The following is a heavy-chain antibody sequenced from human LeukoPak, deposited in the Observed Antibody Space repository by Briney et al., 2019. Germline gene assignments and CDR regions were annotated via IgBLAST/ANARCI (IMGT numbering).Heavy chain of an antibody. CDR1: GFTFSSYA. V-gene: IGHV3-23*01. Sequence: GGSLRLSCAASGFTFSSYAMSWVRQAPGKGLEWVSAISNSAGSTYYADSVKGRFTISRDNSKNTLYLQMNSLRAEDTAVYYCAKRGGTLTTLNWGQGTLVTVSS. CDR3: AKRGGTLTTLN. J-gene: IGHJ4*02. CDR2: ISNSAGST. D-gene: IGHD4-11*01.